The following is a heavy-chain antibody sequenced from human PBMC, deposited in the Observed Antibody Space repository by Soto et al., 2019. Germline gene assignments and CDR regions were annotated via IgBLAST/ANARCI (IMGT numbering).Heavy chain of an antibody. CDR3: ATDVGPYDAFDI. V-gene: IGHV1-46*01. CDR2: INPSGGST. CDR1: GYTLILYY. J-gene: IGHJ3*02. D-gene: IGHD1-26*01. Sequence: ASVKVSCKASGYTLILYYIHWRRQAPGQGLEWMGLINPSGGSTTYAQKFQGRVTMTEDTSTDTAYMELSSLRSEDTAVYYCATDVGPYDAFDIWGQGTMVTVS.